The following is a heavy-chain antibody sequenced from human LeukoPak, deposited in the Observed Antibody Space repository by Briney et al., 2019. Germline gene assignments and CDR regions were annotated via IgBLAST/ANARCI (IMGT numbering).Heavy chain of an antibody. V-gene: IGHV1-58*01. CDR3: AAGDPEPPDYYYGMDV. J-gene: IGHJ6*02. Sequence: ASVKVSRKASGFTFTSSAVQWVRQARGQRLEWIGWIVVGSGNTNYAQKFQERVTITRDMSTSTAYMELSSLRSEDTAVYYCAAGDPEPPDYYYGMDVWGQGTTVTVSS. D-gene: IGHD1-14*01. CDR1: GFTFTSSA. CDR2: IVVGSGNT.